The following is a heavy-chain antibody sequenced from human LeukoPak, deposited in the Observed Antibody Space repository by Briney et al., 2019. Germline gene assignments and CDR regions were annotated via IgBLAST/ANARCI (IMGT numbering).Heavy chain of an antibody. CDR1: GGSISSYY. CDR2: IYYSGST. D-gene: IGHD6-6*01. Sequence: SETLSLTCTVSGGSISSYYWSWIWQPPGKGLEWIGYIYYSGSTNYNPSLKSRVTISVDTSKNQFSLKLSSVTATDTAVYYCARGVKIEYSSSSRNWYFDLWGRGTLVTVSS. J-gene: IGHJ2*01. CDR3: ARGVKIEYSSSSRNWYFDL. V-gene: IGHV4-59*08.